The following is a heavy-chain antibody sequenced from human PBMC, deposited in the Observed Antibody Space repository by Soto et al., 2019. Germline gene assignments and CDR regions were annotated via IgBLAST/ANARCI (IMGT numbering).Heavy chain of an antibody. V-gene: IGHV1-2*04. D-gene: IGHD3-22*01. Sequence: QVQLVQSGAEVKKPGASVKVSCKASGYTFTGYYMHWVRQAPGQGLEWMGWFNPNSGGTNYAQKFQGWVTMTRDTSISTAYMELSRLRSDDTAVYYCARESHPYYYDSSGYRTYFDYWGQGTLVTVSS. J-gene: IGHJ4*02. CDR2: FNPNSGGT. CDR1: GYTFTGYY. CDR3: ARESHPYYYDSSGYRTYFDY.